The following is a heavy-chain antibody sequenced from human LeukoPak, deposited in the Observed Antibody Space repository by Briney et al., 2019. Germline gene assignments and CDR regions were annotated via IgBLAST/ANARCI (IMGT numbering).Heavy chain of an antibody. J-gene: IGHJ6*02. CDR3: AREEVSSSGYYYYYGMDV. D-gene: IGHD6-6*01. CDR1: GGSISSYY. V-gene: IGHV4-4*07. CDR2: IYTSGST. Sequence: TSETLSLTCTVSGGSISSYYWSWIRQPAGKGLEWIGRIYTSGSTNYNPSLKSRVTMSVDTSKNQFSLKLSSVTAADTAAYYCAREEVSSSGYYYYYGMDVWGQGTTVTVSS.